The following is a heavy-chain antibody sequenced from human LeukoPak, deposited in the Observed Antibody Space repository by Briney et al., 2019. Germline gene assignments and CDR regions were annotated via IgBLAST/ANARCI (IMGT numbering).Heavy chain of an antibody. CDR3: AKDGPDDPGYCSSTSCYTGPVPIDY. CDR1: GFSLSAYW. J-gene: IGHJ4*02. V-gene: IGHV3-7*03. CDR2: INRDGSQK. Sequence: PGGSLRLSCAASGFSLSAYWMTWVRQAPGKGLEWVANINRDGSQKNHVDSVKGRFTISRDNAKNSLYLQMNSLRAEDTAVYYCAKDGPDDPGYCSSTSCYTGPVPIDYWGQGTLVTVSS. D-gene: IGHD2-2*02.